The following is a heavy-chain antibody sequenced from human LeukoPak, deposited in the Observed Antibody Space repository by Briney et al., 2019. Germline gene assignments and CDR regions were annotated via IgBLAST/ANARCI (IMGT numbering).Heavy chain of an antibody. CDR3: TSFQGYGDYYYYGIDV. CDR1: GFTFGDYA. V-gene: IGHV3-49*04. Sequence: GGSLRLSCTASGFTFGDYAMSWVRQAPGKGLEWVGFIRSKAYGGTTEYAASVKGRFTISRDDSKSIAYLQMNSLKTEDTAVYYCTSFQGYGDYYYYGIDVWGQGTTVTVSS. J-gene: IGHJ6*02. CDR2: IRSKAYGGTT. D-gene: IGHD4-17*01.